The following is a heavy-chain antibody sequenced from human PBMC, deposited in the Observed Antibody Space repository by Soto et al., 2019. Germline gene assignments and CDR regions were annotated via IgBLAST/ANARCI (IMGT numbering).Heavy chain of an antibody. D-gene: IGHD5-18*01. CDR1: GGSISSYY. CDR2: IYYDGST. V-gene: IGHV4-59*01. Sequence: QVQLQESGPGLVKPSETLSLTCTVSGGSISSYYWSWIRQPPGKGLEWIGYIYYDGSTNYNPSLTSLVPIYVDTSKNHFSLKLSSMTAADTAVYYCARGLGGIQDRTDIDDWGQGTLVTVSS. J-gene: IGHJ4*02. CDR3: ARGLGGIQDRTDIDD.